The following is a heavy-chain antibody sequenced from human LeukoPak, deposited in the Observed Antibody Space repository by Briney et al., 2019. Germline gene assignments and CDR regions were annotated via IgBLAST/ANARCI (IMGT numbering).Heavy chain of an antibody. CDR1: GYTFTGYF. CDR3: ARVSPPDYDFWSGYYTGSWFDP. J-gene: IGHJ5*02. Sequence: ASVKVSCKASGYTFTGYFLHWVRQAPGQGLEWMGWLNPNTGGTNSAQKFQGRVSMTRDTSISTAYMELSSLRSDDTAVYYCARVSPPDYDFWSGYYTGSWFDPWGQGTLVTVSS. V-gene: IGHV1-2*02. CDR2: LNPNTGGT. D-gene: IGHD3-3*01.